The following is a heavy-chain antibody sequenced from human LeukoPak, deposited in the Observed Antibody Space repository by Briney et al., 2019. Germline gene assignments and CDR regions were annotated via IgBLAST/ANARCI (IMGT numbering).Heavy chain of an antibody. CDR1: GFTFSSYW. J-gene: IGHJ4*02. CDR3: ARDVDIESYFDY. V-gene: IGHV3-7*01. Sequence: GGSLRLSCAASGFTFSSYWMSWVRQAPGRGLEWVANIKQDGSEKYYVDSVKGRFTISRDNGKNSLYLQMNSLRAEDTAGYYCARDVDIESYFDYWGQGTLVTVSS. CDR2: IKQDGSEK. D-gene: IGHD5-12*01.